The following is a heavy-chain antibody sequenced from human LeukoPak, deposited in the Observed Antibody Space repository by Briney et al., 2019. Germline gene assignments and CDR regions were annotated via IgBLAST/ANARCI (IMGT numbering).Heavy chain of an antibody. CDR3: ARDHGMATILAKSNHFDF. D-gene: IGHD5-24*01. J-gene: IGHJ4*02. CDR1: GYTLTTYY. Sequence: ASVKVSCKASGYTLTTYYMHWVRQAPGQGLEWMGIINPSGGTTFYAQKFQGRVTMTRDMSTSTVHMELSSLRSEDTAVYYCARDHGMATILAKSNHFDFWGQGTLVTVSS. V-gene: IGHV1-46*01. CDR2: INPSGGTT.